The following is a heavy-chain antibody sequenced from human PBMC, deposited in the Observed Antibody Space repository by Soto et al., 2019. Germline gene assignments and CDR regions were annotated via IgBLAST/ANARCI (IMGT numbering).Heavy chain of an antibody. CDR1: GGTFSSYA. J-gene: IGHJ3*02. Sequence: QVHLVQSGAEVKKPGSSVKVSCKASGGTFSSYAIGWVRQAPGQGLEWMGGIIPIFGTTKYAQKFQGRVTINADEPTSTAYMELSSLRSEDTAVYYCAREGYCSGASCFLDIWGQGTMVTVSS. V-gene: IGHV1-69*12. D-gene: IGHD2-15*01. CDR2: IIPIFGTT. CDR3: AREGYCSGASCFLDI.